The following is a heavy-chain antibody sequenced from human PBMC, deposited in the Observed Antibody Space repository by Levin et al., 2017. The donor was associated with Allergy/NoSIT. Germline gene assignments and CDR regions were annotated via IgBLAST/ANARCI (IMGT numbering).Heavy chain of an antibody. CDR2: ISGSGGST. J-gene: IGHJ5*02. V-gene: IGHV3-23*01. CDR3: AKEVVVVPAAIRGYNWFDP. CDR1: GFTFSSYA. Sequence: GGSLRLSCAASGFTFSSYAMSWVRQAPGKGLEWVSAISGSGGSTYYADSVKGRFTISRDNSKNTLYLQMNSLRAEDTAVYYCAKEVVVVPAAIRGYNWFDPWGQGTLVTVSS. D-gene: IGHD2-2*02.